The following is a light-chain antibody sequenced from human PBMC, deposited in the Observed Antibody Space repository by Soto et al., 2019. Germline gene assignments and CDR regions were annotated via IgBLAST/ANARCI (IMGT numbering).Light chain of an antibody. J-gene: IGLJ2*01. Sequence: QSALTQPPSASGSPGQSVTISCTGTSSDVGGYNYVSWYKKHPGKAPKLMIYEVSKRPSGVPDGFSGSKSGNTAALTVSGLQAEDEADYYCSSYAGSRVVFGGGTKLTVL. CDR1: SSDVGGYNY. CDR3: SSYAGSRVV. CDR2: EVS. V-gene: IGLV2-8*01.